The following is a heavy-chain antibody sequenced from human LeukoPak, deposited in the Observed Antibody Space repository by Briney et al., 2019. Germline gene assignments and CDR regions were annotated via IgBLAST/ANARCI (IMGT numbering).Heavy chain of an antibody. CDR2: INPNSGGT. J-gene: IGHJ6*03. Sequence: ASVKVSFKASGYTFTGYYMHWVRQAPGQGLEWMGWINPNSGGTNYAQKFQGRVTMTRDTSISTAYMELSRLRSDDTAVYYCARENIVVVPAAMDSLYYYYYMDVWGKGTTVTVSS. CDR3: ARENIVVVPAAMDSLYYYYYMDV. V-gene: IGHV1-2*02. CDR1: GYTFTGYY. D-gene: IGHD2-2*01.